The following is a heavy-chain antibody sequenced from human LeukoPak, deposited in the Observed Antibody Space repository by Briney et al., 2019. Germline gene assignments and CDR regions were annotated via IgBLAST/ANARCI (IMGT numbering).Heavy chain of an antibody. CDR3: AKDWNNWNPLDAFDI. V-gene: IGHV3-21*04. CDR1: GFTFSSYS. Sequence: GGSLRLSCAASGFTFSSYSMNWVRQAPGKGLEWVSSISSSSSYIYYADSMKGRFTISRDNSKNTLYLQMNSLRAEDTAVYYCAKDWNNWNPLDAFDIWGQGTMVTVSS. J-gene: IGHJ3*02. D-gene: IGHD1-20*01. CDR2: ISSSSSYI.